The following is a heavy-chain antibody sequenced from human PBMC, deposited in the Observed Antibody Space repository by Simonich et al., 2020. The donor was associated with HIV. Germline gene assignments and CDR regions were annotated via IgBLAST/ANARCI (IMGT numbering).Heavy chain of an antibody. Sequence: EVQLLESGGGLVQPGGSLRLSCAASGFTFSSYAMSWVRQAPGKGLEWVSAISGGGGSTYYADSVKGRFTISRDNSKNTLYLQMNSLRAEDTAVYYCAKAYGNYYYYGMDVWGQGTTVTVSS. V-gene: IGHV3-23*01. CDR3: AKAYGNYYYYGMDV. D-gene: IGHD3-10*01. CDR2: ISGGGGST. CDR1: GFTFSSYA. J-gene: IGHJ6*02.